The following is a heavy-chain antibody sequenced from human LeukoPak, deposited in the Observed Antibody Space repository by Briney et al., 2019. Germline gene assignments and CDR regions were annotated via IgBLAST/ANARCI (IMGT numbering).Heavy chain of an antibody. J-gene: IGHJ4*02. V-gene: IGHV3-23*01. CDR3: AKDGPRATYYYDSSGFDY. CDR1: GFTFSSKG. D-gene: IGHD3-22*01. CDR2: ISGSGGST. Sequence: GGSLRLSCAASGFTFSSKGMSWVRQAPGKGLEWVSAISGSGGSTYYADSVKGRFTISRDNAKNSLYLQMNSLRAEDTALYYCAKDGPRATYYYDSSGFDYWGQGTLVTVSS.